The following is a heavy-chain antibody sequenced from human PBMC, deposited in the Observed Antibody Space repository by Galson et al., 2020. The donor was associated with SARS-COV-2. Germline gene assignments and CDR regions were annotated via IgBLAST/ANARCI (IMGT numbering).Heavy chain of an antibody. D-gene: IGHD4-17*01. J-gene: IGHJ4*02. CDR1: GFTFSSYG. CDR2: ISYDGSNK. Sequence: GGSLRLSCAAYGFTFSSYGMHWVRQAPGKGLEWVAVISYDGSNKYYADSVKGRFTISRDNSKNTLYLQMNSLRAEDTAVYYCAKDYGDYGALDYWGQGALVTVSS. V-gene: IGHV3-30*18. CDR3: AKDYGDYGALDY.